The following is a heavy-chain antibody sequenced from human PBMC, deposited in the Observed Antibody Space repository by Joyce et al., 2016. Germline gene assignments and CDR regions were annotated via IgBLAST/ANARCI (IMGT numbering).Heavy chain of an antibody. CDR3: AKILTATYSSGWFLDY. Sequence: RSLRLSCAASGLTLSNYGVHWVRQAPGKGLEWVAVISYDGIYKYYADSVKGRFPISRDNSKNTVFLGMNSRRTEDTAVYYCAKILTATYSSGWFLDYWGQGTLVTVSS. J-gene: IGHJ4*02. D-gene: IGHD6-25*01. V-gene: IGHV3-30*18. CDR2: ISYDGIYK. CDR1: GLTLSNYG.